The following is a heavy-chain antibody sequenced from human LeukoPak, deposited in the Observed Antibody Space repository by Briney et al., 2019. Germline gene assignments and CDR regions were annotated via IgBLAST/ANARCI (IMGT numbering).Heavy chain of an antibody. CDR2: IYSGGST. J-gene: IGHJ3*02. D-gene: IGHD3-22*01. CDR1: DFTVSSNY. Sequence: PGGSLRLSCAASDFTVSSNYMSWVRQAPGKGLEWVSVIYSGGSTYYADSVKGRFTISRDNSKNTLYLQMNSLRAEDTAVYYCASRDYYDSSGYYDAFDIWGQGTMVTVSS. CDR3: ASRDYYDSSGYYDAFDI. V-gene: IGHV3-53*01.